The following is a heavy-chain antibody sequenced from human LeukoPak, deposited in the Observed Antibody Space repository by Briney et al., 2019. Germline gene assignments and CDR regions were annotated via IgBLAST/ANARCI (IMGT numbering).Heavy chain of an antibody. CDR3: TREIRYFDWFQADY. V-gene: IGHV3-49*03. D-gene: IGHD3-9*01. CDR2: IRSKGYGGTA. Sequence: GGSLRLSCTTSGFTFGDYSMSWFRQAPGKGLEWVGFIRSKGYGGTAEYAASVKGRFTISRDASNNIAYLQMDSLKTEDTAVYYCTREIRYFDWFQADYWGQGTLVTVSS. CDR1: GFTFGDYS. J-gene: IGHJ4*02.